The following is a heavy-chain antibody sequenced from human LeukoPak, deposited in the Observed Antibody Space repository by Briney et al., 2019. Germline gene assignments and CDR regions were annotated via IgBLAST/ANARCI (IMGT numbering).Heavy chain of an antibody. CDR2: ISSSNTI. Sequence: GGSLRLSCAASGFIFSSYSMNWVRQAPGKGLEWVSYISSSNTIYYADSVKGRFTISRDNAKNSLFLQMNSLRAEDTAVYYCARVGYYDFWSGLIPHTYYMDVWGKGTTVTVSS. CDR1: GFIFSSYS. CDR3: ARVGYYDFWSGLIPHTYYMDV. J-gene: IGHJ6*03. D-gene: IGHD3-3*01. V-gene: IGHV3-48*01.